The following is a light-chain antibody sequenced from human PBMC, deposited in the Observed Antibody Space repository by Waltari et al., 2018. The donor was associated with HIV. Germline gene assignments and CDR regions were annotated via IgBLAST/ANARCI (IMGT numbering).Light chain of an antibody. CDR3: QQYYCPPRT. Sequence: DIVMTRSPDSLAVSLGERATINCKTSQSVLYSSNNKNYLAWYQQKPGQPSKLRIYWVSTRASGVPDRCSGSGSGTECTLSISSLQAEDVAVYYCQQYYCPPRTFGQGTKVEIK. V-gene: IGKV4-1*01. CDR1: QSVLYSSNNKNY. J-gene: IGKJ2*01. CDR2: WVS.